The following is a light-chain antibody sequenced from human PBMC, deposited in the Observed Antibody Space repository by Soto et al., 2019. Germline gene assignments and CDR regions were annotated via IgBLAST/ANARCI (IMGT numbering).Light chain of an antibody. J-gene: IGLJ1*01. CDR3: NSYTSKSTGV. CDR2: EVS. CDR1: SSGVGGYNY. V-gene: IGLV2-14*01. Sequence: QSALTQPASVSGSPGQSITISCTGTSSGVGGYNYVSWYQQHPGKAPKLIIYEVSNRPSGVSNRFSGSKSGNTASLTISGLQAEDEADYYCNSYTSKSTGVFGTGTKVNVL.